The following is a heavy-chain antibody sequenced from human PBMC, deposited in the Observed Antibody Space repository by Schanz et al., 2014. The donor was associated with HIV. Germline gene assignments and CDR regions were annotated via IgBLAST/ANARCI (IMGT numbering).Heavy chain of an antibody. J-gene: IGHJ5*02. V-gene: IGHV1-46*01. CDR3: AREVDIVVVPAAIVGWFDP. D-gene: IGHD2-2*03. CDR2: INPRGGNT. CDR1: GDSFTSDA. Sequence: QVQLVQSGAEVKKPGSSVKVSCKTSGDSFTSDAINWVRQAPGQGLEWMGIINPRGGNTTYAQKFQGRVTMTRDTSTSTVYMELSSLRSEDTAVYYCAREVDIVVVPAAIVGWFDPWGQGTLVTVSS.